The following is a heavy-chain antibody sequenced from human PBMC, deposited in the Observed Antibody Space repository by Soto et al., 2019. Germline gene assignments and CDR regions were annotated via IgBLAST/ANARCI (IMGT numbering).Heavy chain of an antibody. J-gene: IGHJ4*02. Sequence: SPSFQAQVTISADKSISTAYLQWSSLKASDTAMYYCARPLADGVDYWGQGTLVTVSS. D-gene: IGHD3-16*01. V-gene: IGHV5-51*01. CDR3: ARPLADGVDY.